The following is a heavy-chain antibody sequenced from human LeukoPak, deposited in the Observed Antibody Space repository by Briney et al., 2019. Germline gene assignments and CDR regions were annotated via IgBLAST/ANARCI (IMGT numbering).Heavy chain of an antibody. CDR1: GGSISSGGYY. Sequence: SETLSLTCTVSGGSISSGGYYWSWIRQHPGKGLEWIGYIYYSGNTYYNPSLKSRVTISVDTSKNQFSLKLSSVTAADTAVYYCARAAESGSGSYVLWWFDPWGQGTLVTVSS. CDR2: IYYSGNT. CDR3: ARAAESGSGSYVLWWFDP. D-gene: IGHD3-10*01. V-gene: IGHV4-31*03. J-gene: IGHJ5*02.